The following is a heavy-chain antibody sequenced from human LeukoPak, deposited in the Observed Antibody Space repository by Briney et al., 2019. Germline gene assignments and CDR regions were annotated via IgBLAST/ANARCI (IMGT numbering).Heavy chain of an antibody. Sequence: SGESLKISCKGSGYSFANYWIGWVRQMPGKGLEWMGIIHPGDSDTRYSPSFQGQVTISADKSISTAYLQWSSLKASDTAMYYCARHEVRGSSGYYPSLWGQGTLVTVSS. CDR1: GYSFANYW. J-gene: IGHJ4*02. D-gene: IGHD3-22*01. CDR2: IHPGDSDT. CDR3: ARHEVRGSSGYYPSL. V-gene: IGHV5-51*01.